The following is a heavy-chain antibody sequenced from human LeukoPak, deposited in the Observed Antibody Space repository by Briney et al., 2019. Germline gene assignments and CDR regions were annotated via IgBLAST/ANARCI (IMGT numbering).Heavy chain of an antibody. J-gene: IGHJ5*02. CDR1: GFTCSSYT. V-gene: IGHV3-23*01. CDR2: IDHTGDRT. CDR3: AKAGSISWYDH. D-gene: IGHD6-13*01. Sequence: QPGGSLRLSCAASGFTCSSYTMAWVRQAPGKGLEWISDIDHTGDRTYHRDSVKGQFTISRDNSKNTLYLQMNSLRVEDTATYYCAKAGSISWYDHWGQGTLVTVS.